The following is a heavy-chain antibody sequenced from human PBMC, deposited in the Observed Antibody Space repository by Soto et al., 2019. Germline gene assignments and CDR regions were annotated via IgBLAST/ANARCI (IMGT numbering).Heavy chain of an antibody. CDR3: ARDPRGSSSPLDY. V-gene: IGHV3-33*01. D-gene: IGHD6-6*01. CDR2: IWYDGSNK. Sequence: PVGSLRLSCAASGFTFSSYGMHWVRQAPGKGLEWVAVIWYDGSNKYYADSVKGRFTISRDNSKNTLYLQMNSLRAEDTAVYYCARDPRGSSSPLDYWGQGTLVTVSS. CDR1: GFTFSSYG. J-gene: IGHJ4*02.